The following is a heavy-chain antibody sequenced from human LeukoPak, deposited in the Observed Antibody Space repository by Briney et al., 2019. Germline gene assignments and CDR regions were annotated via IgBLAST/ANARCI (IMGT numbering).Heavy chain of an antibody. D-gene: IGHD2-21*02. CDR1: GFTFSSYA. Sequence: QTGGSLRLSCAASGFTFSSYAMSWVRQAPGKGPEWVSAISGSGGSTYYADSVKGRFTISRDNSKNTLYLQMNSLRAEDTAVYYCAKGCALAYCGGDHLDYYGMDVWGQGTTVTVSS. J-gene: IGHJ6*02. CDR2: ISGSGGST. V-gene: IGHV3-23*01. CDR3: AKGCALAYCGGDHLDYYGMDV.